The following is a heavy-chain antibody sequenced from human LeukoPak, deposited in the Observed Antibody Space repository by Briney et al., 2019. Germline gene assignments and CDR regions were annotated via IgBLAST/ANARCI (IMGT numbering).Heavy chain of an antibody. Sequence: PGGSLRLSCAASGFTFSSYGMHWVRQAPGKGLEWVAVISYDGSNKYYADSVKGRFTISRDNSKNTLYLQMNSLRAEDTAVYYCARFEPGGSYYYYGMDVWGQGTTVTVSS. CDR2: ISYDGSNK. CDR1: GFTFSSYG. J-gene: IGHJ6*02. D-gene: IGHD2-15*01. CDR3: ARFEPGGSYYYYGMDV. V-gene: IGHV3-30*19.